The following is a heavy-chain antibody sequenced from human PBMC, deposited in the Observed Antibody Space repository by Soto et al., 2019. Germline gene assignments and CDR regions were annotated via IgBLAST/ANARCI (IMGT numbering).Heavy chain of an antibody. CDR2: IYSGGST. J-gene: IGHJ5*02. Sequence: PGGSLRLSCAASGFTVISNYMSWVRQAPGKGLEWVSVIYSGGSTYYADSVKGRFTISRDNSKDTLYLQMNSLRAEDTAVYYCARSVAARRGEDWFDPWGQGTLVTVSS. D-gene: IGHD6-6*01. V-gene: IGHV3-53*01. CDR1: GFTVISNY. CDR3: ARSVAARRGEDWFDP.